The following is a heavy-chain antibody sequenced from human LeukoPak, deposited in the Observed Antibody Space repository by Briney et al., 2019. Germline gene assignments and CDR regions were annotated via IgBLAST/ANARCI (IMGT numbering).Heavy chain of an antibody. CDR1: GFTFSNYW. J-gene: IGHJ4*02. CDR3: ARPYDSNRDHSGYGY. V-gene: IGHV3-7*02. Sequence: RSLPLSSATSGFTFSNYWMSWVREAPGKGLEWVANINQDGDEKYYVDSVKGRFTISRDNAKNSLFLQMHSLRAEDTAVYYCARPYDSNRDHSGYGYWGRGTLVTVSS. CDR2: INQDGDEK. D-gene: IGHD5-12*01.